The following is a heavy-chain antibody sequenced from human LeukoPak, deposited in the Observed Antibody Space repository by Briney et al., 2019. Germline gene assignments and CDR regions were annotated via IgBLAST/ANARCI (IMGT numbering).Heavy chain of an antibody. D-gene: IGHD6-13*01. CDR2: IYTSGST. J-gene: IGHJ6*02. CDR1: GGSISSYY. Sequence: PSETLSLTCTVSGGSISSYYWSWIRQPAGKGLEWIGRIYTSGSTNYNPSLKSRVTMSVDTSKNQFSLKLSSVTAADTAVYYCARGAAATPLYGMDVWGQGTTVTVSS. CDR3: ARGAAATPLYGMDV. V-gene: IGHV4-4*07.